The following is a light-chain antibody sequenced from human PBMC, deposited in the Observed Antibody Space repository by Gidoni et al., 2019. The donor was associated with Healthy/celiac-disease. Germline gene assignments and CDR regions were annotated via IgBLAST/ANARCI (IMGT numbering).Light chain of an antibody. CDR3: GSYAGSSTPGV. CDR2: DVS. V-gene: IGLV2-23*02. CDR1: SSDVGSYNI. Sequence: SALTQPASVSGSPGQSITISCTGTSSDVGSYNIVSWYQQHPGKIPKLMIYDVSKRPSGVSNRFSGSKSGNSASLTSTGLQAEDEADYYGGSYAGSSTPGVFGGGTKLTVL. J-gene: IGLJ2*01.